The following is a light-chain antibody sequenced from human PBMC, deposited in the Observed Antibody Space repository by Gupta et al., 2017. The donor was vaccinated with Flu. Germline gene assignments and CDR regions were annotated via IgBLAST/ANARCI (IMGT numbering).Light chain of an antibody. CDR1: QSLLDSNGYTY. Sequence: DIVMTQSPPSLPVTPGEPASISCRSTQSLLDSNGYTYLDWYLQKPGQSPQLLIYLGSNRASGVPDRFSGSGSGTDFTLKISRMEAEDVGVYYCMQTLQTPRTFGGGTKVEIK. V-gene: IGKV2-28*01. CDR3: MQTLQTPRT. J-gene: IGKJ4*01. CDR2: LGS.